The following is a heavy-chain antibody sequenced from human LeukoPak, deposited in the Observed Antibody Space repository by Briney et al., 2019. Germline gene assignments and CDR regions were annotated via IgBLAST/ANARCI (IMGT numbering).Heavy chain of an antibody. D-gene: IGHD3-10*02. Sequence: PGGSLRLSCAASGFTFSNYWMSWVRQAPGKGLEWVSSISGSSSYIYYADSVKGRFTISRDNAKNSLYLQMNSLRAEDTAVYYCAELGITMIGGVWGKGTTVTISS. V-gene: IGHV3-21*01. J-gene: IGHJ6*04. CDR3: AELGITMIGGV. CDR2: ISGSSSYI. CDR1: GFTFSNYW.